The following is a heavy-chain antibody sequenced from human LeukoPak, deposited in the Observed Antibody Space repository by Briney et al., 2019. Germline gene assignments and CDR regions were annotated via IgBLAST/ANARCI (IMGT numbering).Heavy chain of an antibody. J-gene: IGHJ4*02. CDR3: AKDTYYYDTNGPRFDH. CDR2: ISFDGANT. Sequence: GGSLRLSCTACGFTFSNFALHWVRQAPGKGLEWVAVISFDGANTYYADSVRGRFTISRDNSNNTLYVQMNNLSIEDTAIYYCAKDTYYYDTNGPRFDHWGQGTLVTVSS. D-gene: IGHD2-8*01. CDR1: GFTFSNFA. V-gene: IGHV3-30-3*01.